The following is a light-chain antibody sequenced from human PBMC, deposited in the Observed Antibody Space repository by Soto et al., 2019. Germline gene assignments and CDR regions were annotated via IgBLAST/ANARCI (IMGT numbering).Light chain of an antibody. CDR2: DVS. Sequence: QSALTQPASVSGSLGQSITISCTGTSIDVGGYNYVSWYQQHPGQAHKLLIYDVSHRPSGISYRFSGSKSGNTASLTISGLQAEDEADYYCSSYTGSAALVIFGGGTKLTVL. J-gene: IGLJ2*01. V-gene: IGLV2-14*03. CDR1: SIDVGGYNY. CDR3: SSYTGSAALVI.